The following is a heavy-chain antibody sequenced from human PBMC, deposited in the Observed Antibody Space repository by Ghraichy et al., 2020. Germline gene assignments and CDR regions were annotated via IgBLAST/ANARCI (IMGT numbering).Heavy chain of an antibody. CDR2: ISYSGST. CDR3: AREADIVGVVPSRTGSFDI. CDR1: GGSISSYY. Sequence: SETLSLTCTVSGGSISSYYWSWIRQPPGKGLEWIGYISYSGSTNYNPSLKSRVTISADTSRDQFSLKLSSVTAADTALYYCAREADIVGVVPSRTGSFDIWGQGTMVTVSS. J-gene: IGHJ3*02. V-gene: IGHV4-59*01. D-gene: IGHD2-15*01.